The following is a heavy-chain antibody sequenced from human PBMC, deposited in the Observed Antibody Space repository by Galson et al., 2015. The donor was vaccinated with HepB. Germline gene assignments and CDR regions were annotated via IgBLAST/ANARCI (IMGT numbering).Heavy chain of an antibody. CDR3: ARSRRTGQLWFDGYAFDI. CDR2: INPNSGGT. J-gene: IGHJ3*02. D-gene: IGHD5-18*01. V-gene: IGHV1-2*04. Sequence: SVKVSCKASGYTFTGYYMHWVRQAPGQGLEWMGWINPNSGGTNYAQKFQGWVTMTRDTSTSTAYMELSRLRSDDTAVYYCARSRRTGQLWFDGYAFDIWGQGTMVTVSS. CDR1: GYTFTGYY.